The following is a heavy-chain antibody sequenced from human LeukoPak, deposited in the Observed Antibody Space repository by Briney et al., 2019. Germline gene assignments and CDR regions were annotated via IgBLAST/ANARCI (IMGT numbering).Heavy chain of an antibody. Sequence: ASVKVSCKASGYTFTGYYMHWVRQAPGQGLEWMGWINPNSGGTNYAQKFQGRVTMTRDTSISTAYMELSRLRSDDTAVYYCARAMDTAMASFDYWGQGTLVTVSS. D-gene: IGHD5-18*01. J-gene: IGHJ4*02. CDR1: GYTFTGYY. V-gene: IGHV1-2*02. CDR3: ARAMDTAMASFDY. CDR2: INPNSGGT.